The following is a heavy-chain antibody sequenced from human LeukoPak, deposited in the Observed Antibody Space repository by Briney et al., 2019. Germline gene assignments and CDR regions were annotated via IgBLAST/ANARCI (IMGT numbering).Heavy chain of an antibody. CDR1: GGSISSSSYS. V-gene: IGHV4-39*07. CDR2: IYYSGRT. J-gene: IGHJ6*03. Sequence: SETLSLTCTVSGGSISSSSYSWGWIRQPPGKGLEWIGSIYYSGRTYYNPSLKSRVTISVDTSKNQFSLQLSSVTAADTAVYYCAIRPKLERHHYYYYYMDVWGKGTTVTVSS. D-gene: IGHD1-1*01. CDR3: AIRPKLERHHYYYYYMDV.